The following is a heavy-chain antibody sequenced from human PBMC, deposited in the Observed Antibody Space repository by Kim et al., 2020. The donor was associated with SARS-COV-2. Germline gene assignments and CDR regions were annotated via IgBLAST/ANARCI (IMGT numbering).Heavy chain of an antibody. D-gene: IGHD3-10*01. CDR1: GFTFDDYT. Sequence: GGSLRLSCAASGFTFDDYTMHWVRQAPGKGLEWVSLISWDGGSTYYADSVKGRFTISRDNSKNSLYLQMNSLRTEDTALYYCAAAGGSGSSPIVWGQGTLVTVSS. V-gene: IGHV3-43*01. CDR3: AAAGGSGSSPIV. J-gene: IGHJ4*02. CDR2: ISWDGGST.